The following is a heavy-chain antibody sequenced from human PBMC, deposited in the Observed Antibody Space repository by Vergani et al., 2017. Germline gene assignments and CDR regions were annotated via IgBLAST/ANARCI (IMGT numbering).Heavy chain of an antibody. CDR3: AGPGVYDSSGYYSDYFDY. CDR2: IYYSGST. D-gene: IGHD3-22*01. Sequence: QLQLQESGPGLVKPSETLSLTCTVSGGSISSSSYYWGWIRQPPGKGLEWIGSIYYSGSTSYNPSLKSRVTISVDTSKNQFSLKLNSVTAADTTVYYCAGPGVYDSSGYYSDYFDYWGQGTLVTVSS. CDR1: GGSISSSSYY. V-gene: IGHV4-39*01. J-gene: IGHJ4*02.